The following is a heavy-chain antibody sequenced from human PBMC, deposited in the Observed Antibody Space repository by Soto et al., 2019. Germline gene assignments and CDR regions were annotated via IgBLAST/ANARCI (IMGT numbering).Heavy chain of an antibody. CDR3: ARDNTYGFDY. CDR1: GGSISRGGDY. CDR2: IYYTGST. V-gene: IGHV4-31*03. D-gene: IGHD5-18*01. Sequence: QVQLEESGPGLVKPSQTLSLTCTVSGGSISRGGDYWSWIRQHPGKGLEWLGYIYYTGSTQSNPSLESRITIFVDTSNNQFSLKLRSVTAADTAVYYCARDNTYGFDYWGQGALVTVSS. J-gene: IGHJ4*02.